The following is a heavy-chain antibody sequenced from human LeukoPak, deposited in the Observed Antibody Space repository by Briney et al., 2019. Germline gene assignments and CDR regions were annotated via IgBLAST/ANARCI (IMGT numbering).Heavy chain of an antibody. CDR2: IYPNSGAT. CDR3: ARELIDFHDHTNTGFFDP. J-gene: IGHJ5*02. V-gene: IGHV1-2*02. CDR1: GYTFTGYY. Sequence: ASVKVSCKTSGYTFTGYYIHLLRQAPGQGLEGMAWIYPNSGATNYAHKFQGRVTMTRDTSISTAYMEVSSLRSDDTAVYYCARELIDFHDHTNTGFFDPWGQGTLVTVSS. D-gene: IGHD3/OR15-3a*01.